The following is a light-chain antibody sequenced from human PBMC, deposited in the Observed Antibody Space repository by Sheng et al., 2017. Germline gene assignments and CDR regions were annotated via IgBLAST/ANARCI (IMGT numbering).Light chain of an antibody. CDR3: QQYNSYSRT. CDR2: KAS. V-gene: IGKV1-5*03. CDR1: QSISSW. Sequence: DIQMTQSPSTLSASVGDRVTITCRASQSISSWLVWYQQKPGKAPKLLIYKASSSESGVPSRFSGSGSGTEFTLTISSLQPDDFATYYCQQYNSYSRTFGQGTKVEIK. J-gene: IGKJ1*01.